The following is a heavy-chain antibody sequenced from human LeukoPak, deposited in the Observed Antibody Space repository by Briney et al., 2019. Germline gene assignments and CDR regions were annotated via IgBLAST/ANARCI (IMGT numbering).Heavy chain of an antibody. CDR2: TIPIFGTA. J-gene: IGHJ4*02. V-gene: IGHV1-69*13. Sequence: ASVKVSCKATGGTFSSYAISWVRQAPGQGLEWMGGTIPIFGTANYAQKFQGRVTITADESTSTAYMELSSLRSEDTAVYYCARSGAAAATGDYWGQGTLVTVSS. D-gene: IGHD6-13*01. CDR1: GGTFSSYA. CDR3: ARSGAAAATGDY.